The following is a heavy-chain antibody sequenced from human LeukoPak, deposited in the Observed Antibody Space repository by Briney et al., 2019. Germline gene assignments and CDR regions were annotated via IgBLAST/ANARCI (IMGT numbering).Heavy chain of an antibody. CDR1: GFTFDDYA. V-gene: IGHV3-9*01. CDR2: ISWNSGSI. J-gene: IGHJ4*02. CDR3: VVAPDY. D-gene: IGHD2-15*01. Sequence: GGSLRLSCAASGFTFDDYAMHWVRQAPGKGLEWVSGISWNSGSIGYADSVKGRFTISRDNAKNSLYLQMNSLRAEDTAIYYCVVAPDYWGQGTLVTVSS.